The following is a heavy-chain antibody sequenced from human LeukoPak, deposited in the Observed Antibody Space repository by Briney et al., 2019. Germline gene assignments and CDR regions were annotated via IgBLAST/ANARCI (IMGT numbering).Heavy chain of an antibody. CDR1: GFTFSSYG. CDR2: IWYDGSNK. V-gene: IGHV3-30*02. Sequence: PGGSLRLSCAASGFTFSSYGMHWVRQAPGTGLEWVALIWYDGSNKYYADSVKGRFTISRDNSKNTLYLQMSSLRAEDTAVYYCARGDCSSTSCRGNDYWGQGTLVTVSS. J-gene: IGHJ4*02. D-gene: IGHD2-2*01. CDR3: ARGDCSSTSCRGNDY.